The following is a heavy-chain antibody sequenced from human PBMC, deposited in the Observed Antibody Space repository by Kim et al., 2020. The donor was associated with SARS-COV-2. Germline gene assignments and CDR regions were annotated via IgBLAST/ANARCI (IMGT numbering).Heavy chain of an antibody. CDR2: IYTSGST. J-gene: IGHJ6*02. D-gene: IGHD3-3*01. CDR3: AREYYDFWSGYYHDYYYYYYGMDV. V-gene: IGHV4-4*07. Sequence: SETLSLTCTVSGGSISSYYWSWIRQPAGKGLEWIGRIYTSGSTNYNPSLKSRVTMSVDTSKNQFSLKLSSVTAADTAVYYCAREYYDFWSGYYHDYYYYYYGMDVWGQGTTVTSP. CDR1: GGSISSYY.